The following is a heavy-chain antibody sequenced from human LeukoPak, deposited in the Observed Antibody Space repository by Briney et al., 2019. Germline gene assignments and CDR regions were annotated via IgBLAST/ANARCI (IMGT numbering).Heavy chain of an antibody. CDR1: GYSISSGYY. D-gene: IGHD6-19*01. CDR2: IYHSGST. Sequence: SETLSLTCAVSGYSISSGYYWGWIRQPPGKGLEWIGSIYHSGSTYYNPSLKSRVTISVDTSKNQFSLKLSSVTAADTAVYYCASSIAVAWHGWLWGQGTLVTVSS. J-gene: IGHJ4*02. CDR3: ASSIAVAWHGWL. V-gene: IGHV4-38-2*01.